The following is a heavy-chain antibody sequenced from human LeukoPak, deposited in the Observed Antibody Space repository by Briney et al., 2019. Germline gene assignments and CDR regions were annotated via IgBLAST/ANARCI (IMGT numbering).Heavy chain of an antibody. CDR3: ARDEGSSYPFDY. CDR1: DGSIASYF. D-gene: IGHD2-2*01. CDR2: IYYSGST. V-gene: IGHV4-59*12. Sequence: SETLSPTCSVSDGSIASYFWSWIRQPPGKGLEWIGSIYYSGSTYYNPSLKSRVTISVDTSKNQFSLNLSSVTAADTAVYFCARDEGSSYPFDYWGQGTLVTVSS. J-gene: IGHJ4*02.